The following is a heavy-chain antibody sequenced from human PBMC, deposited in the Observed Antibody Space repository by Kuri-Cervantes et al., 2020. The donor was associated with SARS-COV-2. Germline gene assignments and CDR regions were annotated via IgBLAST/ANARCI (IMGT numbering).Heavy chain of an antibody. CDR1: GFSFSHSA. J-gene: IGHJ4*02. CDR3: ARDRNTMIVVIINIDY. CDR2: VSYDGSNK. D-gene: IGHD3-22*01. Sequence: GESLKISCAASGFSFSHSAMHWIRQAPGKGLEWVAIVSYDGSNKYYADSVKGRFPISRDNSKNTLYLQMDSLRTEDTAVYYCARDRNTMIVVIINIDYWGQGALVTVSS. V-gene: IGHV3-30-3*01.